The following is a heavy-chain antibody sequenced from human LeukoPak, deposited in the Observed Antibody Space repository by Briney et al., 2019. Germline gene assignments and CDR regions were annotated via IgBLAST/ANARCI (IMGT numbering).Heavy chain of an antibody. D-gene: IGHD2-15*01. CDR1: GFTFSSYA. V-gene: IGHV3-23*01. CDR2: ISGSGGST. J-gene: IGHJ3*02. CDR3: SIPVVAATFDAFDI. Sequence: GESLKISCAASGFTFSSYAMSWVRQAPGNGLEWVSAISGSGGSTYYADSVKGRFTISRDNSNNTLYLQMNSLRAEDTAVYYWSIPVVAATFDAFDIWRQGAMVSVSS.